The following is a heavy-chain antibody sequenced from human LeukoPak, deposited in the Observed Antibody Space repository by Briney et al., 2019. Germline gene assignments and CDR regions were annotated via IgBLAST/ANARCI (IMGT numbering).Heavy chain of an antibody. CDR3: VREFLDGDSSGYYSPQYYFDY. CDR1: GYTFTSYA. D-gene: IGHD3-22*01. Sequence: ASVKVSCKASGYTFTSYAMNWVRQAPGQGLEWMGWINTNTGNPTYAQGFTGRVVFSLDPSVSTAYLQISSLKAEDTAVYYRVREFLDGDSSGYYSPQYYFDYWHQGTLVTVSS. J-gene: IGHJ4*02. V-gene: IGHV7-4-1*02. CDR2: INTNTGNP.